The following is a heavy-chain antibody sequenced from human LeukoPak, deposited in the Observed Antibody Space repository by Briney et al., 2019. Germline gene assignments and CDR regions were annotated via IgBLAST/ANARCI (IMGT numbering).Heavy chain of an antibody. V-gene: IGHV3-48*03. CDR1: GFTFSSYE. D-gene: IGHD5-18*01. CDR3: ARERGIQLGFLY. J-gene: IGHJ4*02. Sequence: GGSLRLSCAASGFTFSSYEMNWVRQAPGKGLEWVSYISSSGSTIYYADSVKGRFTISRDNAKNSLYLQMNSLRAEDTAVYYCARERGIQLGFLYWGQGTLVTVSS. CDR2: ISSSGSTI.